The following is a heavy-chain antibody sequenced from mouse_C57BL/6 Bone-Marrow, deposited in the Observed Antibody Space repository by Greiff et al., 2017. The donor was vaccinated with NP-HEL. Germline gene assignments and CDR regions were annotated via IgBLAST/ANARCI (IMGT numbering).Heavy chain of an antibody. Sequence: QVQLQQPGAELVKPGASVKLSCKASGYTFTSYWMHWVKQRPGQGLEWIGRINPSVGNTNYNQKFKGKATLTVDKSSSTACRQLSSVTSEDYGVYYCAIGGFGAYWGQGTLVTVSA. CDR2: INPSVGNT. J-gene: IGHJ3*01. V-gene: IGHV1-74*01. CDR3: AIGGFGAY. D-gene: IGHD3-1*01. CDR1: GYTFTSYW.